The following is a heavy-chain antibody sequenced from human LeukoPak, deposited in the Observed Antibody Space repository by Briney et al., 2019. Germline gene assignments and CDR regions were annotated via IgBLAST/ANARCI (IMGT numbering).Heavy chain of an antibody. D-gene: IGHD4-17*01. J-gene: IGHJ4*02. CDR3: ARDFLESPQPESMTTGI. CDR1: GFTFNTYA. CDR2: ISYDGGDK. V-gene: IGHV3-30-3*01. Sequence: GKSLRLSCTTSGFTFNTYAMHWVRQTPGRGLEWVTLISYDGGDKFYADTVKGRFTIFRDNSKNTLFLQMNSLRPEDTALYYCARDFLESPQPESMTTGIWGQGTLVTVST.